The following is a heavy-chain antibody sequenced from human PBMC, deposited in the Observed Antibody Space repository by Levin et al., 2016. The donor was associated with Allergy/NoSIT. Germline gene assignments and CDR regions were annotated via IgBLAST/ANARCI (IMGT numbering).Heavy chain of an antibody. V-gene: IGHV3-13*01. Sequence: GESLKISCVASGFTFNAHDMHWVRQTTGKRLEWVSAIGTLSDTFYPDSVKGRFTISRENVKNSLYLQMDNLRPEDTATYYCARVGVDCSTASCHRHRYYMDVWGKGTTVTVSS. J-gene: IGHJ6*03. D-gene: IGHD2-2*01. CDR2: IGTLSDT. CDR3: ARVGVDCSTASCHRHRYYMDV. CDR1: GFTFNAHD.